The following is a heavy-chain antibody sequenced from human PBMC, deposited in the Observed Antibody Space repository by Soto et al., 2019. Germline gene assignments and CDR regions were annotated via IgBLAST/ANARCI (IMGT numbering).Heavy chain of an antibody. CDR3: ARAAYYGGSRGGMDV. J-gene: IGHJ6*02. CDR1: GGSVNNANYF. V-gene: IGHV4-31*03. CDR2: IYYSGST. Sequence: QVRLEESGPGLVKPSETLSLICSVSGGSVNNANYFWNWIRHHPVNGLEWIGYIYYSGSTRYNPSFKSRVTLSIDTSKNQFSLSLNSVTVADTAVYCCARAAYYGGSRGGMDVWGRGTTVTVSS. D-gene: IGHD4-17*01.